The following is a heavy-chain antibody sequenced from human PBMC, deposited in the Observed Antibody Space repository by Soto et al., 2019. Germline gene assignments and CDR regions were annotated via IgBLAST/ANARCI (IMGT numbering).Heavy chain of an antibody. Sequence: ASVKVSCKASGYTFTGYYMHWVRQAPGQGLEWMGWINPNSGGTNYAQKFQGWVTMTRDTSISTAYMELSRLRSDDTAVYYCARYDSSGYYSTGFQHWGQGTLVTVSS. J-gene: IGHJ1*01. CDR2: INPNSGGT. CDR1: GYTFTGYY. CDR3: ARYDSSGYYSTGFQH. D-gene: IGHD3-22*01. V-gene: IGHV1-2*04.